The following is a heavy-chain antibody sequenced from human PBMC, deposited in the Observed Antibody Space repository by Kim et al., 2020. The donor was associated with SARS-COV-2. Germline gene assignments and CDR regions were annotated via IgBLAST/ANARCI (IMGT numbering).Heavy chain of an antibody. V-gene: IGHV3-33*06. J-gene: IGHJ4*02. CDR2: IWYDGSNK. CDR1: GFTFSSYG. CDR3: AKSGIAVAGALYFDY. Sequence: GGSLRLSCAASGFTFSSYGMHWVRQAPGKGLEWVAVIWYDGSNKYYADSVKGRFTISRDNSKNTLYLQMNSLRAEDTAVYYCAKSGIAVAGALYFDYWGQGTLVTVSS. D-gene: IGHD6-19*01.